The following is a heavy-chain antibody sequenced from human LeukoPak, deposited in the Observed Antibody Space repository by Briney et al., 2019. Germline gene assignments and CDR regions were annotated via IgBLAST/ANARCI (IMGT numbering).Heavy chain of an antibody. V-gene: IGHV4-4*07. CDR3: ARKSLRQNYFDY. CDR2: IHTSETT. Sequence: SETLSLTCTVSGDSISNFYWNWIRQPAEKRLEWIGRIHTSETTNYNPSLKSRVTMSVDTSKNQFSLKLNSVTVADTAVYHCARKSLRQNYFDYWGQGILVTVSS. CDR1: GDSISNFY. J-gene: IGHJ4*02. D-gene: IGHD5/OR15-5a*01.